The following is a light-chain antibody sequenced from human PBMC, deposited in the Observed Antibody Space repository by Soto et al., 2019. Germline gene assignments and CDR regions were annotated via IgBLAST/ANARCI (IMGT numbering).Light chain of an antibody. V-gene: IGKV3-20*01. CDR2: GAA. J-gene: IGKJ5*01. CDR3: QHYAHNSPIT. CDR1: QSVSSR. Sequence: EIVMTQSPATLSLSPGERATLSCRASQSVSSRLAWYQHRPGQAPRLLISGAASRATGIPDRFSGSGSGTDFTLTISRLEPEDFALYYCQHYAHNSPITFGQGTRLENK.